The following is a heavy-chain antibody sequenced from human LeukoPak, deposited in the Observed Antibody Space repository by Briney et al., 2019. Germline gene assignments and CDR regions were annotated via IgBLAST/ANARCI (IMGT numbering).Heavy chain of an antibody. CDR2: INHSGST. V-gene: IGHV4-34*01. J-gene: IGHJ5*02. Sequence: SETLSLTCAVYGGSFSGYYWSWIRQPPGKGLEWIGEINHSGSTYYNPSLKSRVTISVDRSKNQFSLKLSSVTAADTAVYYCARGGRTYYDSTNWFDPWGQGTLVTVSS. CDR1: GGSFSGYY. D-gene: IGHD3-22*01. CDR3: ARGGRTYYDSTNWFDP.